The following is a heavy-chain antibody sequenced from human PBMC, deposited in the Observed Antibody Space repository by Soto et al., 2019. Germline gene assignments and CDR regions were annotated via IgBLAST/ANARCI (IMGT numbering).Heavy chain of an antibody. Sequence: QVQLVQSGAEVRKPGSSVKVSCKASGGTFSRYAINWVRQAPGQGLEWMGGIIPMFGTTNYAQKFKGRVTITADESTSTVYRERNTLRSEDAAVYYCARASIHGSSWYFWFDPWGQGTLVTVSS. V-gene: IGHV1-69*01. D-gene: IGHD6-13*01. CDR3: ARASIHGSSWYFWFDP. CDR1: GGTFSRYA. J-gene: IGHJ5*01. CDR2: IIPMFGTT.